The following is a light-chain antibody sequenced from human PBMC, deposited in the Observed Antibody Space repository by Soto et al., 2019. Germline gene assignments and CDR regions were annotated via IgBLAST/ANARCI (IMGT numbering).Light chain of an antibody. CDR2: RAS. V-gene: IGKV1-5*03. Sequence: DIQMTQSPSTLSASVGDRVTITCRASQSISTWLAWYQQKPGKAPKFLIYRASNLESGVPSRFSGSGSGTEFTLTISSLQPDDFSTYYCQQYDSYPWTFGQGTKVEIK. CDR1: QSISTW. CDR3: QQYDSYPWT. J-gene: IGKJ1*01.